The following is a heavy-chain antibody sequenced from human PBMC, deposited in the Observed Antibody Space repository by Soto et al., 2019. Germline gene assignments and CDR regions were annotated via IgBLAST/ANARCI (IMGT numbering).Heavy chain of an antibody. CDR1: GFSLTTSGVA. CDR2: IYWDDDE. J-gene: IGHJ4*02. CDR3: GHAIYGSGKLDY. D-gene: IGHD3-10*01. Sequence: SGPTLVNPTQTLTLTCTFSGFSLTTSGVAVGWIRQPPGKALEWLALIYWDDDERYSPSLKSRLTITKDTSRNQVVLTLTNVDPVDTATYYCGHAIYGSGKLDYWGQGTLVTVSS. V-gene: IGHV2-5*02.